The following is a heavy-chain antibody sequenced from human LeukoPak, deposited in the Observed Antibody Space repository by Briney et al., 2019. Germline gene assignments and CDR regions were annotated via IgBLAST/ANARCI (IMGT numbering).Heavy chain of an antibody. D-gene: IGHD4-17*01. J-gene: IGHJ3*02. CDR2: ISGSGGST. CDR3: AKEPYGDYGDYEAFDI. V-gene: IGHV3-23*01. CDR1: GLTFSSYA. Sequence: GGSLRLSCAASGLTFSSYAMSWVRQAPGKGLECVSAISGSGGSTYYADSVKGRFTISRDNSKNTLYLQMNSLRAEDTAVYYCAKEPYGDYGDYEAFDIWGQGTMVTVSS.